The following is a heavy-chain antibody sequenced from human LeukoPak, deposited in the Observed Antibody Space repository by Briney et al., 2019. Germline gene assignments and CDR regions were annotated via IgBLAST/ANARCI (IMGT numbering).Heavy chain of an antibody. CDR1: GGSISSYY. Sequence: PSETLSLTCTVSGGSISSYYWSWIRQPPGKGREWIGYIYDSGSTNYNPSLKSRVTISDAKYTHQFPLKMSSVTAAATDVYSCARVAGSGDCHDYWGQGTLVTVSS. CDR3: ARVAGSGDCHDY. D-gene: IGHD2-21*02. V-gene: IGHV4-59*01. CDR2: IYDSGST. J-gene: IGHJ4*02.